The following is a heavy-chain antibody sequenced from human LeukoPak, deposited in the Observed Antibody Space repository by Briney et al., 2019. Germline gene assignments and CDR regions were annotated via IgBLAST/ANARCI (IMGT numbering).Heavy chain of an antibody. D-gene: IGHD3-10*01. CDR3: ARDLQRGDAY. CDR2: IYSGGTT. Sequence: GGSLRLSCAASGFTFSSYGMHWVRQAPGKGLEWVSVIYSGGTTYYADSVKGRFTISRDNSKNTLYLQMNSLRGEDTAVYYCARDLQRGDAYWGQGTLVTVSS. J-gene: IGHJ4*02. V-gene: IGHV3-53*01. CDR1: GFTFSSYG.